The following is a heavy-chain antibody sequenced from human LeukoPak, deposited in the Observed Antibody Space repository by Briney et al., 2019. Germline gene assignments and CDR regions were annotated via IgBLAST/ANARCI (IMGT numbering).Heavy chain of an antibody. V-gene: IGHV4-59*01. CDR1: GGSISSYY. CDR3: ARSYSSSWYGMDV. CDR2: VYYSGST. D-gene: IGHD6-13*01. J-gene: IGHJ6*02. Sequence: SETLSLTCTVSGGSISSYYWSWIRQPPGKGLEWIGYVYYSGSTNYNPSLKSRVTISVDTSKNQFSLKLSSVTAADTAVYYCARSYSSSWYGMDVWGQGTTVTVSS.